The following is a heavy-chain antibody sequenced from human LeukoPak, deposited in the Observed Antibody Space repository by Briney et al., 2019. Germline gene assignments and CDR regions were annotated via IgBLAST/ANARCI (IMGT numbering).Heavy chain of an antibody. J-gene: IGHJ6*03. D-gene: IGHD5-24*01. V-gene: IGHV1-69*04. CDR2: IIPTLDVA. Sequence: ASVKVSCKASGDNFSSYVITWVRQAPGQGLEWMGRIIPTLDVANFAQKFKGRVTITADKFTNTAHLELSSLRSEDTAVYYCARGGGYNTLYYYYYMDVWGKGTTVTVSS. CDR3: ARGGGYNTLYYYYYMDV. CDR1: GDNFSSYV.